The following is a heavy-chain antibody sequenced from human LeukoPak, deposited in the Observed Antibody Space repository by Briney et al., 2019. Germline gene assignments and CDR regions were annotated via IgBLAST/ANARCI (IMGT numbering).Heavy chain of an antibody. CDR3: ARKYDSGWYDY. CDR2: IYYTGST. Sequence: SDTPSLTCTVSGYSISSSDWWAWIRQSPGKGLEWIGYIYYTGSTYYNPSLKSRATMSVDTSKNQFSLKLSSMTAVDTAVYYCARKYDSGWYDYWGQGILVTVSS. J-gene: IGHJ4*02. V-gene: IGHV4-28*01. CDR1: GYSISSSDW. D-gene: IGHD6-19*01.